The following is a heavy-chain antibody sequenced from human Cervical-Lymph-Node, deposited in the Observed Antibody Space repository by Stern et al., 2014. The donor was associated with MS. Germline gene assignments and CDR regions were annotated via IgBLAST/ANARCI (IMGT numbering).Heavy chain of an antibody. CDR2: IIPIYGPA. CDR3: AKAVPNHDAFDI. D-gene: IGHD1-14*01. V-gene: IGHV1-69*12. Sequence: VQLVQSGAEVKKPGSSVKVSCKTSGDTFSNFAINWVRQAPEQGLEWIGGIIPIYGPASYAQKFRARVTITADESTDTVFMELSSLRSEDTAVYYCAKAVPNHDAFDIWGQGTMVTVSS. CDR1: GDTFSNFA. J-gene: IGHJ3*02.